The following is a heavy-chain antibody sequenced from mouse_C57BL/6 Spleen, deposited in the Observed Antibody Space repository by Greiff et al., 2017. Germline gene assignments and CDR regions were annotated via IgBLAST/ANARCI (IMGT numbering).Heavy chain of an antibody. Sequence: VQLKESGPELVKPGASVKISCKASGYSFTDYNMNWVKQSNGKSLEWIGVINPNYGTTSYNQKFKGKATLTVDQSSSTAYMQLNSLTSEDSAVYYCARAITTVVATNLRYFDVWGTGTTVTVSS. V-gene: IGHV1-39*01. CDR3: ARAITTVVATNLRYFDV. CDR1: GYSFTDYN. D-gene: IGHD1-1*01. CDR2: INPNYGTT. J-gene: IGHJ1*03.